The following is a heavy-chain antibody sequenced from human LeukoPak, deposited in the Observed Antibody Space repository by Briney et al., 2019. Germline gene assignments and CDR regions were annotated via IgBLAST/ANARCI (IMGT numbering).Heavy chain of an antibody. D-gene: IGHD5-18*01. V-gene: IGHV1-69*13. CDR2: IIPIFGTA. Sequence: SVKVSCKASGGTFSSYAISWVRQAPGQGLEWMGGIIPIFGTANYAQKFQGRVTITADESTSTAYMELSSLRSEDTAVYYCARQTSELWLPYYYYYYGMDVWGQGTTVTVSS. CDR3: ARQTSELWLPYYYYYYGMDV. J-gene: IGHJ6*02. CDR1: GGTFSSYA.